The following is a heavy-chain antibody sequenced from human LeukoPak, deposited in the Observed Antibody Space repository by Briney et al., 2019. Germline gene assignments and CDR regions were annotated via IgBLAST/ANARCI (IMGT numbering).Heavy chain of an antibody. J-gene: IGHJ6*03. D-gene: IGHD2-15*01. V-gene: IGHV4-59*01. Sequence: SETLSLTCTVSGGSISSYYWSWIRQPPGKGLEWTGYIYYSGSTNYNPSLKSRVTISVDTSKNQFSLKLSSVTAADTAVYYCARVYCNGGSCYSFYYYMDVWGKGTTVTVSS. CDR1: GGSISSYY. CDR2: IYYSGST. CDR3: ARVYCNGGSCYSFYYYMDV.